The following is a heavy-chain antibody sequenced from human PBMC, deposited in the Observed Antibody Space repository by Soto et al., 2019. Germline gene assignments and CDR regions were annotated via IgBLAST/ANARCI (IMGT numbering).Heavy chain of an antibody. CDR1: GFTFSSYA. V-gene: IGHV3-30-3*01. D-gene: IGHD3-3*01. CDR3: ARDSITIFGVVTLPYYYGMDV. CDR2: ISYDGSNK. J-gene: IGHJ6*02. Sequence: GGSLRLSCAASGFTFSSYAMHWVRQAPGKGLEWVAVISYDGSNKYYADSVKGRFTISRDNSKNTLYLQMNNLRAEDTAVYYCARDSITIFGVVTLPYYYGMDVWGQGTTVTVSS.